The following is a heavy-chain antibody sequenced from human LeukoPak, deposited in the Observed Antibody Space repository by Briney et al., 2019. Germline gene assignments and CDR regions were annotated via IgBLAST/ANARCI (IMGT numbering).Heavy chain of an antibody. V-gene: IGHV4-61*08. J-gene: IGHJ4*02. CDR1: GGSISSGGYY. CDR3: ARRRVYSGSGEFDF. Sequence: SETLSLTCTVSGGSISSGGYYWSWIRQHPGKGLEWIGYIHYSGTTNYNPSLKSRVTISLDTSRNQFSLKLRSVTTADTAVYYCARRRVYSGSGEFDFWGQGTLVTVSS. CDR2: IHYSGTT. D-gene: IGHD5-12*01.